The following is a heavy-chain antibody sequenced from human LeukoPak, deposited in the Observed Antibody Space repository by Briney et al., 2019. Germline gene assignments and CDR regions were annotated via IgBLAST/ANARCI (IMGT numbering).Heavy chain of an antibody. D-gene: IGHD2-15*01. CDR1: GYTCTSYG. Sequence: ASVKVSCKASGYTCTSYGISWVRQAPGRGLEWMGWISAYNGNTNYAQKFQGRVTITADESTSTVYMELSSLRSEDTAVYYCATVGGQVVGVDYFDYWGQGTLVTVSS. CDR2: ISAYNGNT. J-gene: IGHJ4*02. CDR3: ATVGGQVVGVDYFDY. V-gene: IGHV1-18*01.